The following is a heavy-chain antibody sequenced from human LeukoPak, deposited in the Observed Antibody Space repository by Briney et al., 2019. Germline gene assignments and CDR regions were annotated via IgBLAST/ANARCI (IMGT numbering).Heavy chain of an antibody. CDR2: VIVPTGSM. CDR3: ARDFARTGDYHHFDY. J-gene: IGHJ4*02. D-gene: IGHD7-27*01. Sequence: PGGSLRLSCAASGFTFNNYAMTWVRQAPGKGLEWVSSVIVPTGSMYYGDSVKGRFTISRDNAMNSLYLQMSSLRAEDTAVYYCARDFARTGDYHHFDYWGQGTLVIVS. V-gene: IGHV3-21*01. CDR1: GFTFNNYA.